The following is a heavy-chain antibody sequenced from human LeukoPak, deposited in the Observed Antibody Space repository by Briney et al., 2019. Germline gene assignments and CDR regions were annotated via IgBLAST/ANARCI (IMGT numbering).Heavy chain of an antibody. CDR1: EFSLSTDEMS. D-gene: IGHD3-10*01. Sequence: SGPALVKPTQTLTLTCTFSEFSLSTDEMSVSWVRQPPGKALEWLARIDWYDDKYYCASLKTRLTISKDTSKKQVVLTMTNMDPVDTATYYCARRLYGSGSSNAFDIWGQGTMVTVSS. CDR2: IDWYDDK. V-gene: IGHV2-70*11. CDR3: ARRLYGSGSSNAFDI. J-gene: IGHJ3*02.